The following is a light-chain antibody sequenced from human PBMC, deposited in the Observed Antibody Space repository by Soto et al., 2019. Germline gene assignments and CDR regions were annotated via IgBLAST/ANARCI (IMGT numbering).Light chain of an antibody. J-gene: IGKJ1*01. CDR1: QSISSY. V-gene: IGKV1-39*01. CDR3: HQYNMRPWT. CDR2: AAS. Sequence: DIQMTQSPSSLSASVGDRVTITCRASQSISSYLNWYQQKPGKAPKLLIYAASSLETGVPSRFSGSGSGTDFTLTISSPQSEDFAVYYCHQYNMRPWTFGQGTKVDI.